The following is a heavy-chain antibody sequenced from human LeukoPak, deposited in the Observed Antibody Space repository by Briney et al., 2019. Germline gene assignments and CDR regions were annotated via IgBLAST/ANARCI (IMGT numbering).Heavy chain of an antibody. CDR3: AVNSTKHAFDI. Sequence: SQTLSLTCTVSGGSISSGAYYWSWIRQPAGKGLEWIGRIYTTRSTNYNPSLKSRVTISVDTSKNQFTLKLSSVTAADTAVYYCAVNSTKHAFDIWGQGTMVTVSS. CDR2: IYTTRST. J-gene: IGHJ3*02. CDR1: GGSISSGAYY. V-gene: IGHV4-61*02. D-gene: IGHD5/OR15-5a*01.